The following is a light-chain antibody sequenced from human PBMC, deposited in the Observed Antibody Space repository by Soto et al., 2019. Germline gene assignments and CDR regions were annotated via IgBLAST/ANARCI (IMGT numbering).Light chain of an antibody. CDR2: GAS. Sequence: EIVMTQSPATLSVSPGERATLSCRASQSVSSNLAWYQQKPGQAPRLLIYGASTRATGIPARFSGSGSGTEFTLTISSLQSEDFAVYYCQIGVTFDPGTKVDIK. J-gene: IGKJ3*01. CDR3: QIGVT. V-gene: IGKV3-15*01. CDR1: QSVSSN.